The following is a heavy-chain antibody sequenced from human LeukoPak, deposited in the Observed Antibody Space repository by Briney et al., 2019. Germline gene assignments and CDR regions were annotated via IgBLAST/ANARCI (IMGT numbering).Heavy chain of an antibody. CDR2: IYYSGRT. D-gene: IGHD2-2*01. Sequence: PSETLSLTCTVSGXSLNISSYYWGWIRQPPGKGLEWIGSIYYSGRTYYNPSLKIRVTIFVDTPKNQFSLKLNSVTAADTAVYYCARSQATAMVSDYWGQGTLVTVSS. CDR1: GXSLNISSYY. J-gene: IGHJ4*02. CDR3: ARSQATAMVSDY. V-gene: IGHV4-39*01.